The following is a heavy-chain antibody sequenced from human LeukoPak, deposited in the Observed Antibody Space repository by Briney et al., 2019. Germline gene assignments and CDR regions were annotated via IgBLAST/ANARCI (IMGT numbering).Heavy chain of an antibody. J-gene: IGHJ3*02. CDR3: TTDPDITMIVVPDAFDI. V-gene: IGHV3-15*01. CDR1: GFTFSNAW. CDR2: IKSKTDGGTT. D-gene: IGHD3-22*01. Sequence: NSGGSLRLSCAASGFTFSNAWMSWVRRAPGKGLEWVGRIKSKTDGGTTDYAAPVKGRFTISRDDSKNTLYLQMNSLKTEDTAVYYCTTDPDITMIVVPDAFDIWGQGTMVTVSS.